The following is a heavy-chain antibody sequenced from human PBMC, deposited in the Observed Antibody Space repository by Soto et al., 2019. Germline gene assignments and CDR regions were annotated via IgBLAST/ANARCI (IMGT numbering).Heavy chain of an antibody. J-gene: IGHJ5*02. CDR2: IYWDDDK. CDR3: AHRGGQGSSSDLFDP. V-gene: IGHV2-5*02. Sequence: QITLKESGPTLVKPTQTLTLTCTFSGFSLSTSGVGVGWIRQPPGKALEWLALIYWDDDKRYSPSLKRRLTITQDTSKNQVVLTMTNMDPVDTATYYCAHRGGQGSSSDLFDPWGQGTLVTVSS. D-gene: IGHD6-13*01. CDR1: GFSLSTSGVG.